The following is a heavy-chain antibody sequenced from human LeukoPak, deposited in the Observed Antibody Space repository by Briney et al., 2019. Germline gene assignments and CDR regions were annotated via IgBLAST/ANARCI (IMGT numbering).Heavy chain of an antibody. CDR1: GFTFSSYA. V-gene: IGHV3-23*01. CDR3: AKDRLYWSVVPPDGFDY. Sequence: GGSLRLSCAASGFTFSSYAMSWVRQAPGKGLEWVSAISGSGGSTYYADSVKGRFTISRDNSKNTLYLQMNSLRAEDTAVYYCAKDRLYWSVVPPDGFDYWGQGTLVTVSS. CDR2: ISGSGGST. D-gene: IGHD2-8*02. J-gene: IGHJ4*02.